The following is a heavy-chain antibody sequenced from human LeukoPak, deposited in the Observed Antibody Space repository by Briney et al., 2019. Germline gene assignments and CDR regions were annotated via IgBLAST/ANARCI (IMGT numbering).Heavy chain of an antibody. Sequence: GGSLRLSCAASGFIFRNYGMHWVRQTPGKGLEWVAVIWSNGINKYYTDPVKGRFITSRDNSENTLSLQMNDLRVEDTAVYYCVKERAPFDAFDIWGQGTVVTVS. CDR2: IWSNGINK. CDR1: GFIFRNYG. CDR3: VKERAPFDAFDI. V-gene: IGHV3-33*06. J-gene: IGHJ3*02.